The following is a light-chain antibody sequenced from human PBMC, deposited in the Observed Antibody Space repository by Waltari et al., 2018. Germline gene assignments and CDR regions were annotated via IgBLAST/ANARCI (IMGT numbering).Light chain of an antibody. Sequence: QSVLTQPPSTSGTPGQRVTIPCSGSSSNIGPYYVYWYHQPPGPAPNLLIYRNNQRPSGVPDRFSGSKSGTSASLAISGLRSEDEADYYCATWDDSLTAWVFGGGTKLTVL. CDR3: ATWDDSLTAWV. CDR1: SSNIGPYY. J-gene: IGLJ3*02. CDR2: RNN. V-gene: IGLV1-47*01.